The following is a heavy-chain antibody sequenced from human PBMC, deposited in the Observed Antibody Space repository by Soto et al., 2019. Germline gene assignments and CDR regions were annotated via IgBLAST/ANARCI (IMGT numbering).Heavy chain of an antibody. V-gene: IGHV4-59*01. J-gene: IGHJ6*02. D-gene: IGHD3-10*01. CDR2: IYYSGST. Sequence: SETLSLTCTVSGGSISSYYWSWIRQPPGKGLEWIGYIYYSGSTNYNPSLKSRVTISVDTSKNQFSLKLSSVTAADTAVYYCARDSGPEGLSLRELGSFSRGYGMEVWGQGTTVTVSS. CDR3: ARDSGPEGLSLRELGSFSRGYGMEV. CDR1: GGSISSYY.